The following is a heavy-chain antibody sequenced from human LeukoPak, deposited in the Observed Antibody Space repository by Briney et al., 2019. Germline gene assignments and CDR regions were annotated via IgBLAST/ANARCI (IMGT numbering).Heavy chain of an antibody. D-gene: IGHD1-26*01. CDR1: GYSFTSYW. CDR3: ATRRRGSGSYPYYFDY. CDR2: IYPGDSDT. J-gene: IGHJ4*02. V-gene: IGHV5-51*01. Sequence: GESLKISWKGSGYSFTSYWIGWVRQMPGEGLEWMWIIYPGDSDTRYSPSFQGQVTISADKSISTAYLQWSSLKASDTAMYYCATRRRGSGSYPYYFDYWGQGTLVTVSS.